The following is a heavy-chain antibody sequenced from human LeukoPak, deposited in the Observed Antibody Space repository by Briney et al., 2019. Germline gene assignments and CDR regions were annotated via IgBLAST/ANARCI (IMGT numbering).Heavy chain of an antibody. V-gene: IGHV3-11*04. D-gene: IGHD3-22*01. CDR3: ARDGRPYYYDSSGYGTWFDP. Sequence: PGGSLRLSCAASGFTFSDYYMSWIRQAPGKGLEWVSYISSSGSTIYYADSVKGRFTISRDNAKNSLYLQMNGLRAEDTAVYYCARDGRPYYYDSSGYGTWFDPWGQGTLVTVSS. J-gene: IGHJ5*02. CDR1: GFTFSDYY. CDR2: ISSSGSTI.